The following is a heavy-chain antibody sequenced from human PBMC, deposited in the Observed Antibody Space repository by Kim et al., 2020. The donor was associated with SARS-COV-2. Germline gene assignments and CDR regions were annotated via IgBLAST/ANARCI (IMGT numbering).Heavy chain of an antibody. Sequence: GGSLRLSCAASGFTFSSYAMHWVRQAPGKGLEWVAVIWYDGSNKYYADSVKGRFTISRDNSKNTLYLQMNSLRAEDTAVYYCAKEGAHDYGAPAPFDYWGQGTLVTVSS. CDR2: IWYDGSNK. J-gene: IGHJ4*02. CDR3: AKEGAHDYGAPAPFDY. D-gene: IGHD4-17*01. V-gene: IGHV3-33*06. CDR1: GFTFSSYA.